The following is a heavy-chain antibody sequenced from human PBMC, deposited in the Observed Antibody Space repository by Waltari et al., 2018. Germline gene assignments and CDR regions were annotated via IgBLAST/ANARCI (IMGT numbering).Heavy chain of an antibody. CDR1: GYTFTGYY. CDR3: ARGLRDADAFDI. V-gene: IGHV1-8*02. Sequence: QVQLVQSGAEVKKPGASVKVSCKASGYTFTGYYMHWVRQAPGQGLEWMGWMNPNSGNTGYAQKFQCRVTMTRNTSISTAYMDLSSLRSEDTAVYYCARGLRDADAFDIWGQGTMVTVSS. CDR2: MNPNSGNT. J-gene: IGHJ3*02.